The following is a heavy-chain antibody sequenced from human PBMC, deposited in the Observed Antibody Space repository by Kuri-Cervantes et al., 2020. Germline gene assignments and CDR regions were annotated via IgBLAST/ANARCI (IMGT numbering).Heavy chain of an antibody. CDR3: ARGHFWYYDSSGYLAGHYYYYMDV. V-gene: IGHV4-39*07. CDR1: GDSISSTSYY. J-gene: IGHJ6*03. CDR2: IYYSGST. Sequence: SETLSLTCTVSGDSISSTSYYWGWIRQPPGKGLEWIGTIYYSGSTNYNPSLKSRVTISVDTSKNQFSLKLRSVTAADTAVYYCARGHFWYYDSSGYLAGHYYYYMDVWGKGTTVTVSS. D-gene: IGHD3-22*01.